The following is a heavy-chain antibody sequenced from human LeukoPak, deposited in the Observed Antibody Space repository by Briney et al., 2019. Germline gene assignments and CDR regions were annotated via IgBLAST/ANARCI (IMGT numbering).Heavy chain of an antibody. J-gene: IGHJ4*02. CDR3: ATLYSRDY. CDR1: GFTFSSYA. D-gene: IGHD6-13*01. V-gene: IGHV3-30-3*01. CDR2: ISYDGSNK. Sequence: PGRSLRLSCAASGFTFSSYAMHWVRQAPGKGLEWVAVISYDGSNKYYADSVKGRFTISRDNSKNTLYLQMNSLRAEDTAVYYCATLYSRDYWGQGTLVTVSS.